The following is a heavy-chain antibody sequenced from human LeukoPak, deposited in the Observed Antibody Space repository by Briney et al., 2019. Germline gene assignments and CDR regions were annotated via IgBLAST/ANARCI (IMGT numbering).Heavy chain of an antibody. J-gene: IGHJ1*01. CDR3: ASVWFGPTIHGYFQH. V-gene: IGHV1-69*13. CDR2: IIPIFGTT. D-gene: IGHD3-10*01. Sequence: RASVKVSCKASGGAFSSYTISWVRQAPGQGVDWVGGIIPIFGTTNSAQRFQGRVTISADESTSTAYMELSSLRSEDTAVYYCASVWFGPTIHGYFQHWGQGTLVTVSS. CDR1: GGAFSSYT.